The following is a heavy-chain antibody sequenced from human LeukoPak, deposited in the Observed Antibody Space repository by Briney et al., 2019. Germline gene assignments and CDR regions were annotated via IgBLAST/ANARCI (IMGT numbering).Heavy chain of an antibody. CDR1: GFTFSSYW. CDR3: GREIEAPGKTLDY. V-gene: IGHV3-74*01. Sequence: GGSLRLSCAASGFTFSSYWMHWVRQAPGKGLVWVSRINSDGSSTTYADSVKGRFTISRDNAKNTLYLQMNSLRSEDTAVYYCGREIEAPGKTLDYWGQGTLVTVSS. CDR2: INSDGSST. J-gene: IGHJ4*02.